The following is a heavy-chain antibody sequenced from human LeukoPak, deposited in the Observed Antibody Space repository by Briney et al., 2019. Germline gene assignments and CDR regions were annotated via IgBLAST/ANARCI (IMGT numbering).Heavy chain of an antibody. V-gene: IGHV3-43*02. Sequence: GGSLRLSCAASGFTFDNYGMHWVRQAPGKGLEWVSLIRGDGRRKYYADSVRGRFTISRDNSKNSLYLQMNSLRTEDTALYYCAKVYYYDSSGYYSALDYWGQGTLVTVSS. D-gene: IGHD3-22*01. J-gene: IGHJ4*02. CDR1: GFTFDNYG. CDR2: IRGDGRRK. CDR3: AKVYYYDSSGYYSALDY.